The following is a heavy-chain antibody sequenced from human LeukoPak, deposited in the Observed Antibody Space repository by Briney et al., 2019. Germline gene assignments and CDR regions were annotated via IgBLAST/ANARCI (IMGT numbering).Heavy chain of an antibody. CDR2: IYYSGNT. D-gene: IGHD3-10*01. CDR1: GGSISPYY. J-gene: IGHJ4*02. Sequence: PSETLSLTCTVSGGSISPYYWSWVRQPPGKGLEWIGYIYYSGNTNYNPSLKSRVTISVDTSKNQFSLKLSSVTAADTAVYYCARHWGGSGSYLDYWGQGTLVTVSS. V-gene: IGHV4-59*08. CDR3: ARHWGGSGSYLDY.